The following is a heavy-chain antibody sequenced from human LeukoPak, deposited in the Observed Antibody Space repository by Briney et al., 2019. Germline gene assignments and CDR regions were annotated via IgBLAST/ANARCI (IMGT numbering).Heavy chain of an antibody. CDR1: GGSISSSSYY. CDR3: AGDREECSSTSCYPSNWFDP. J-gene: IGHJ5*02. V-gene: IGHV4-39*07. Sequence: SETLSLTCTVSGGSISSSSYYWGWIRQPPGKGLEWIGSIYYSGSTYYNPSLKSRVTISVDTSKNQFSLKLSSVTAADTAVYYCAGDREECSSTSCYPSNWFDPWGQGTLVTVSS. CDR2: IYYSGST. D-gene: IGHD2-2*01.